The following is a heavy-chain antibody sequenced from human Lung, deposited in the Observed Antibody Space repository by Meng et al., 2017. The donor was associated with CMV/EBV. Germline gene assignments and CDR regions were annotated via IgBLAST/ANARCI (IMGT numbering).Heavy chain of an antibody. CDR2: ISAYNGNT. J-gene: IGHJ4*02. V-gene: IGHV1-18*01. CDR3: ARDWELVTHGGDY. CDR1: GYTFTSYG. D-gene: IGHD3-10*01. Sequence: ASVKVSCKASGYTFTSYGISWVRQAPGQGLEGMGWISAYNGNTNYAQKFQGRVIMTTDTFTSTAYMELRSLRSDETAVYYCARDWELVTHGGDYWRQGTLVTVSS.